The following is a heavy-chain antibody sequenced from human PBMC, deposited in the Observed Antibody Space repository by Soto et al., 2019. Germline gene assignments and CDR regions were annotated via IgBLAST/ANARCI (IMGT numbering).Heavy chain of an antibody. J-gene: IGHJ6*02. D-gene: IGHD3-16*01. CDR3: ARGGPLDYYAMDV. Sequence: QVQVVQSGAEEKKPGASVRVSCKASGYTFTTYSLHWVRQAPGQRLEWMGWINVGNGDTKYSQRFQGRVTITRDTXASTAYMELSSLRSEDTAVYYCARGGPLDYYAMDVWGQGTTVTVSS. V-gene: IGHV1-3*05. CDR2: INVGNGDT. CDR1: GYTFTTYS.